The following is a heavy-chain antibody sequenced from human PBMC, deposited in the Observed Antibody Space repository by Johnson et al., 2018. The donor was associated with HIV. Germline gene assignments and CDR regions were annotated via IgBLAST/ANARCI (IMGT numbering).Heavy chain of an antibody. CDR3: ARDYDIPRDDGFDI. V-gene: IGHV3-9*01. CDR2: ISWNSGSI. D-gene: IGHD3-9*01. CDR1: GFTFDDYA. J-gene: IGHJ3*02. Sequence: QLVESGGGLVQPGRSLRLSCAASGFTFDDYAMHWVRQAPGKGLEWVSGISWNSGSIGYADSVKGRFTISRDNAKNSLYLQMHSLRTEDTAVYYCARDYDIPRDDGFDIWGQGTMVTVSS.